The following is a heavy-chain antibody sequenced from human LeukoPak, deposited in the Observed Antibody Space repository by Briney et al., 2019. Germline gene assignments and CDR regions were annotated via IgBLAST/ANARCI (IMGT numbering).Heavy chain of an antibody. CDR1: GFNFSTNY. V-gene: IGHV3-53*01. J-gene: IGHJ4*02. CDR2: IYSATSA. Sequence: GGSLRLSCAASGFNFSTNYMTWVRQAPGKGLEWVSLIYSATSAYYADSVKGRFTISRDNSKNTLYLQMNSLRAEDTAVYYCAKDAPVNIVVVPAANSWGQGTLVTVSS. CDR3: AKDAPVNIVVVPAANS. D-gene: IGHD2-2*01.